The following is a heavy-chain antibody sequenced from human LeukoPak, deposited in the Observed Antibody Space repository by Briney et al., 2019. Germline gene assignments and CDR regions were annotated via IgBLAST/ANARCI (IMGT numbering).Heavy chain of an antibody. D-gene: IGHD3-16*01. J-gene: IGHJ5*02. CDR3: ARSLENRGRYWFDP. Sequence: GASVKVSCKASGYTFTRYGISWVRQAPGQGLEWMGWISAYNGNRNYAQKLQGSVTMTTDTYTSTAYMELRRIRSDDTIVSYCARSLENRGRYWFDPWGQGTLVTVSS. V-gene: IGHV1-18*01. CDR1: GYTFTRYG. CDR2: ISAYNGNR.